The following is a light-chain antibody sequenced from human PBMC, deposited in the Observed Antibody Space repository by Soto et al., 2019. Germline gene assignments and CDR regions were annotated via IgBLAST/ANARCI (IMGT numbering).Light chain of an antibody. CDR3: QQDYNLPT. J-gene: IGKJ5*01. V-gene: IGKV3D-7*01. CDR1: QSVSSSY. Sequence: PGERVTLSCRASQSVSSSYLTWYQQKPGQAPSLLIYGASTRATSIPARFSGSGSGTDFTLTISSLQPEDFAVYYCQQDYNLPTFGQGTRLEIK. CDR2: GAS.